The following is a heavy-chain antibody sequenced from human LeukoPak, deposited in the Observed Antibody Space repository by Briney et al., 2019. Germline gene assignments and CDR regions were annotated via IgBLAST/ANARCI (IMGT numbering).Heavy chain of an antibody. Sequence: GGSLRLSCAASGFTFSSYAMHWVRQAPGKGLEWVAVISYDGSNKYYADSVKGRFTISRDNSKNTLYLQMDSLRAEDTAVYYCARDRSEYYYYAMDVWGQGTTVTVSS. CDR1: GFTFSSYA. CDR3: ARDRSEYYYYAMDV. D-gene: IGHD2/OR15-2a*01. CDR2: ISYDGSNK. J-gene: IGHJ6*02. V-gene: IGHV3-30-3*01.